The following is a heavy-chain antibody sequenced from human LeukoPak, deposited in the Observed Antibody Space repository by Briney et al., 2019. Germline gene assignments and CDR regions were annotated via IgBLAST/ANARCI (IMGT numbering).Heavy chain of an antibody. Sequence: PGGSLRLSCEASGFTFSNAWMNWVRQAPGKGLQWVSTISVSGENTYYADSVKGRFTISRDISKSTLYLQMNSLRDEDTALYYCAKYGSGTYYNGLHWGQGTLVTVSS. D-gene: IGHD3-10*01. CDR3: AKYGSGTYYNGLH. CDR1: GFTFSNAW. J-gene: IGHJ4*02. V-gene: IGHV3-23*01. CDR2: ISVSGENT.